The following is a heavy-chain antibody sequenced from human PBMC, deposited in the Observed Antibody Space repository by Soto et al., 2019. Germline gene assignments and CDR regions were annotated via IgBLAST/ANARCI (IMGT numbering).Heavy chain of an antibody. J-gene: IGHJ4*02. CDR3: ARITGRHLDY. Sequence: SETLSLTCTVSSGSISVTNVFWGWVRQPPGKGLEWIGNIDYSGTAYFSPSLATRVTFHVDTSKNQFPLTLYSVTAADTAVYYCARITGRHLDYWGQGILVTVSS. CDR2: IDYSGTA. D-gene: IGHD1-20*01. V-gene: IGHV4-39*01. CDR1: SGSISVTNVF.